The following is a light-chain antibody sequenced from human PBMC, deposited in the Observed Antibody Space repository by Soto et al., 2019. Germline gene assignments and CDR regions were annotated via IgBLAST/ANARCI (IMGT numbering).Light chain of an antibody. J-gene: IGLJ1*01. V-gene: IGLV4-69*01. CDR2: LNSDGSH. CDR1: SGYSSYA. Sequence: QAVVTQSPSASASLGASVKLTCTLSSGYSSYAIAWHQQQPEKGPRYLMKLNSDGSHSKGDGIPDRFSGSSSGAERYLTISSLQSEYEADYYCQTWGTGIRVFGTGTKVTVL. CDR3: QTWGTGIRV.